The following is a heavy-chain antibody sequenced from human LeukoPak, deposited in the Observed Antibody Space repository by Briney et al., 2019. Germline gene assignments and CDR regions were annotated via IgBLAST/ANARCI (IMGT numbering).Heavy chain of an antibody. CDR1: GGSFSGYY. D-gene: IGHD3-10*01. J-gene: IGHJ3*02. V-gene: IGHV4-34*01. Sequence: PSETLSLTCAVYGGSFSGYYWSWIRQSPGKGLEWIGEINHSGSTNYNPSLKSRVTISVDTSKNQFSLKLSSVTAADTAVYYCARPVRRHAFDIWGQGTMVTVSS. CDR2: INHSGST. CDR3: ARPVRRHAFDI.